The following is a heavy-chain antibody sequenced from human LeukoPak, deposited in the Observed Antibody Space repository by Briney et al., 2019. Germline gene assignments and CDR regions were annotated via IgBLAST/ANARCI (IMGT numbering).Heavy chain of an antibody. CDR2: IKQDGSEK. Sequence: PGGSLRLSCAASGFTFSSHWMSWVRQAPGKGLEWVANIKQDGSEKYYVDSVKGRFTISRDNAKNSLYLQMNSLRAEDTAVYYCARNSKLRYFDWFDYWGQGTLVTVSS. J-gene: IGHJ4*02. CDR3: ARNSKLRYFDWFDY. V-gene: IGHV3-7*01. CDR1: GFTFSSHW. D-gene: IGHD3-9*01.